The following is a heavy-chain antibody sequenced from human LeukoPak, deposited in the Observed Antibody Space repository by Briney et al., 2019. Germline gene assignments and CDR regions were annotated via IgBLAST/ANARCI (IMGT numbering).Heavy chain of an antibody. CDR1: GFTVSSNY. V-gene: IGHV3-66*01. CDR3: ARDGIAVAGKDY. D-gene: IGHD6-19*01. J-gene: IGHJ4*02. Sequence: GGSLRLSCAASGFTVSSNYMSWVRQAPGKGLEWVSVIYSGGSTYYADSVKGRFTISRDNSKNTLYLQMNSLRAEDTAVYYCARDGIAVAGKDYWGQGTLVTVSS. CDR2: IYSGGST.